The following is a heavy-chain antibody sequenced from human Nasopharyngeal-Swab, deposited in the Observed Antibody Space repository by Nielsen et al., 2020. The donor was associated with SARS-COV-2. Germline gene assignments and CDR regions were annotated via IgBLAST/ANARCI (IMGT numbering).Heavy chain of an antibody. CDR3: AQRREASTYYYFDL. CDR1: GGSLSGYQ. V-gene: IGHV4-34*01. Sequence: SETLSLTCAVSGGSLSGYQWSWIRQPPGKGLEWIAEIKHRGIAASNPSLRSRVTVSLDTSQKQVSLRLTSMTAADTAVYYCAQRREASTYYYFDLWGRGTLVTVSS. CDR2: IKHRGIA. D-gene: IGHD1-26*01. J-gene: IGHJ2*01.